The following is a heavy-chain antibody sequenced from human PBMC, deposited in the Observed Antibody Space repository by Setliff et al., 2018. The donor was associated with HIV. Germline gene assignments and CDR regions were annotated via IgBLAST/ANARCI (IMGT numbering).Heavy chain of an antibody. D-gene: IGHD3-22*01. J-gene: IGHJ4*02. Sequence: SETLSLTCTVSGGSIRTGTYYWGWIRQPPGKGLEWIGSIYYDGRTFYKPSLKSRLTISVDTSKNQFSLKLSSVTAADTAVYYCARASTRIGYDSSGYPFDYWGQGTLVTVSS. CDR3: ARASTRIGYDSSGYPFDY. V-gene: IGHV4-39*07. CDR1: GGSIRTGTYY. CDR2: IYYDGRT.